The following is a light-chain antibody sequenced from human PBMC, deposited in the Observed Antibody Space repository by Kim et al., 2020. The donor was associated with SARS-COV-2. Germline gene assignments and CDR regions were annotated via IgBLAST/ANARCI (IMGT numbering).Light chain of an antibody. V-gene: IGLV1-44*01. CDR1: PSNIGNSP. Sequence: GHRFTISCSGSPSNIGNSPLCRHQQVPATAPKLLIYGNDERPSRVPNRFSGSKSGTSASLAISGLQSDDEADYYCAAWDDTLYGRVFGGGTQLTVL. CDR3: AAWDDTLYGRV. CDR2: GND. J-gene: IGLJ3*02.